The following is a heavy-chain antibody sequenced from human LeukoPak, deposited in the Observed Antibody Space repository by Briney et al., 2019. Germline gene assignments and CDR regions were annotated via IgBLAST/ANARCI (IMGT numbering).Heavy chain of an antibody. Sequence: ASVKVSCKASGYTFTGYYINWVRQAPGQGLEWMGWINPNSGGTNYAQKFRGRVTMTRDTSISTAYMELSRLRSDDTAVYYFARAQVEYCSGGRCYSGYWGQGTLVTVSS. J-gene: IGHJ4*02. CDR3: ARAQVEYCSGGRCYSGY. CDR1: GYTFTGYY. V-gene: IGHV1-2*02. D-gene: IGHD2-15*01. CDR2: INPNSGGT.